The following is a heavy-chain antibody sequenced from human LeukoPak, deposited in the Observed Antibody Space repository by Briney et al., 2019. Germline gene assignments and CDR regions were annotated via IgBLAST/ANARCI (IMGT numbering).Heavy chain of an antibody. J-gene: IGHJ5*02. Sequence: GESLKISCKGFGYSFNTYWIGWVRQVPGKGLEWMGIINPGDSTTQYSPSFQGQVTISADKSTSTAYLQWSSLKASDTATYYCACRKYYDTWSDPWGQGTLVTVSS. D-gene: IGHD3-3*01. V-gene: IGHV5-51*01. CDR3: ACRKYYDTWSDP. CDR1: GYSFNTYW. CDR2: INPGDSTT.